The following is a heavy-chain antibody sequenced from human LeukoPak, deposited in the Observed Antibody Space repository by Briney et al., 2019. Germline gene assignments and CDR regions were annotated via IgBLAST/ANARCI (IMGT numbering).Heavy chain of an antibody. Sequence: GSLRLSCAASGFTFSSYAMSWVRQAPGKGLEWVSAISGSGGSTYYADSVKGRFTISRDNSKNTLYLQMNSLRAEDTAVYYCAKGQYYYGSGSQIDYWGQGTLVTVSS. CDR2: ISGSGGST. V-gene: IGHV3-23*01. J-gene: IGHJ4*02. D-gene: IGHD3-10*01. CDR1: GFTFSSYA. CDR3: AKGQYYYGSGSQIDY.